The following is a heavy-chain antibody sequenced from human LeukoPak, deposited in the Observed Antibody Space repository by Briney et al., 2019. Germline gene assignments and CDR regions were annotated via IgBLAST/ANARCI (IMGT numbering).Heavy chain of an antibody. D-gene: IGHD3-16*01. CDR2: MKQDGSEK. CDR1: GFTFRSYW. CDR3: ARDGGPFDY. Sequence: GGSLRLSCAASGFTFRSYWMSWVRQVPGKGLEWVANMKQDGSEKYYVDSVKGRFTISRDNAKKSLYLQMNSLRAEDTAVYYCARDGGPFDYWGQGTLVTVSS. J-gene: IGHJ4*02. V-gene: IGHV3-7*01.